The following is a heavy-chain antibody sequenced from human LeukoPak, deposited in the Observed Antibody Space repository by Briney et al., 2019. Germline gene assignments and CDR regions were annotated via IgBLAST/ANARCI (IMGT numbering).Heavy chain of an antibody. V-gene: IGHV4-39*07. CDR2: IDHSGST. CDR1: GGSISSSSYY. CDR3: ATLHYGGNSGGY. Sequence: SETLSLTCTVSGGSISSSSYYWSWIRQPPGKGLEWIGEIDHSGSTNYNPSLKSRVTMSVDTSKNQFSLNLSSVTAADTAVYYCATLHYGGNSGGYWGQGNLVTVSS. D-gene: IGHD4-23*01. J-gene: IGHJ4*02.